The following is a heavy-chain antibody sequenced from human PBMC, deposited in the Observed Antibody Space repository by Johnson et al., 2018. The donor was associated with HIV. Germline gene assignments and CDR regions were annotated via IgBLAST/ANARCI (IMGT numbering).Heavy chain of an antibody. CDR1: GFTFDDYA. CDR2: ISWNSGSI. CDR3: AKGTNDDSSKPPDDAFDI. V-gene: IGHV3-9*01. Sequence: ELQLVESGGGLVQPGRSLRLSCAASGFTFDDYAMHWVRQATGKGLEWVSGISWNSGSIGYADSVKGRFTISRDNAKNSLYLQMNSLRAEDTALYYCAKGTNDDSSKPPDDAFDIWGQGTMVTVSS. D-gene: IGHD6-13*01. J-gene: IGHJ3*02.